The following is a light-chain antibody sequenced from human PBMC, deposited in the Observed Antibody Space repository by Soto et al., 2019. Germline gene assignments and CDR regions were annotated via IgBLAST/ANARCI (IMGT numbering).Light chain of an antibody. J-gene: IGKJ4*01. V-gene: IGKV1-9*01. Sequence: DIQLTQSPSFLSASVGDRVTITCRASQGMNSDLAWYQQKPGKAPKLLIYAASTLQSGVPSRFSGSRSGTEFTLTISSLQPEDFAAYYCHQLDSYPLTLGGGTKVEIK. CDR3: HQLDSYPLT. CDR2: AAS. CDR1: QGMNSD.